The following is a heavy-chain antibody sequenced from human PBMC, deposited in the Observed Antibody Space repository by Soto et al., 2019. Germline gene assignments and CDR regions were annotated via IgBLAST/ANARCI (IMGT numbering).Heavy chain of an antibody. CDR3: ARGNAFDV. CDR1: GDSVSSDITS. D-gene: IGHD3-10*01. V-gene: IGHV6-1*01. J-gene: IGHJ3*01. CDR2: TYYRSKWFH. Sequence: QGQLQQSGPGLVKPSQTLSLTCAISGDSVSSDITSWNWIRQSPSRGLEWLGRTYYRSKWFHDYAASVKSRITINPDTSKNQFSLELNSMTPEDTAVYYCARGNAFDVWGQGTVVTVSS.